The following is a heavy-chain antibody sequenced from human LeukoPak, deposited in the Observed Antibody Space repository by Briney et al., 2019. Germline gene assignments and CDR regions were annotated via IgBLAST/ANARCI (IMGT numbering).Heavy chain of an antibody. D-gene: IGHD6-13*01. J-gene: IGHJ4*02. Sequence: GGSLRLSCAASGFTFSSYEMNWVRRAPGKGLEGVSYISSSGSTIYYADSVKGRFTISRDNSKNTLYLQMNSLRAEDTAVYYCAKVPLIAAPKHFDYWGQGTLVTVSS. CDR1: GFTFSSYE. CDR3: AKVPLIAAPKHFDY. V-gene: IGHV3-48*03. CDR2: ISSSGSTI.